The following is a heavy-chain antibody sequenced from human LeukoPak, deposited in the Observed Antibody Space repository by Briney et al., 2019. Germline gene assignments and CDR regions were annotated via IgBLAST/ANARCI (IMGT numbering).Heavy chain of an antibody. CDR1: GFTFSSYW. Sequence: GGSLRLSCAASGFTFSSYWMSWVRQDPGKGLEWVANIKQDGSEKYYVDSVKGRFTISRDNAKNSLYLQMNSLRAEDTAVYYCARDFPWSGYYTPPALDYWGQGTLVTVSS. CDR3: ARDFPWSGYYTPPALDY. V-gene: IGHV3-7*01. J-gene: IGHJ4*02. CDR2: IKQDGSEK. D-gene: IGHD3-3*01.